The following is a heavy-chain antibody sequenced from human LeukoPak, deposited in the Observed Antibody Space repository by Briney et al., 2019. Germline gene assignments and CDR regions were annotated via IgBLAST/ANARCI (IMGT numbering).Heavy chain of an antibody. CDR3: ANFRPYDSSGYSLNAFDI. CDR1: GFTFSNLC. J-gene: IGHJ3*02. V-gene: IGHV3-21*01. D-gene: IGHD3-22*01. CDR2: ISCSSTHI. Sequence: GGSLRLSCAASGFTFSNLCMNWVRQAPGKGLELLSVISCSSTHIYYADSVKGRFTISRDNAKNSLYLQMNSLRVEDTALYYCANFRPYDSSGYSLNAFDIWGQGTMVTVSS.